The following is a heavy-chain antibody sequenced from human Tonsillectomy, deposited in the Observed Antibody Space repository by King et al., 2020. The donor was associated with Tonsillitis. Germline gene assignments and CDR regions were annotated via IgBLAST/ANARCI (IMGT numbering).Heavy chain of an antibody. D-gene: IGHD3-22*01. V-gene: IGHV5-51*01. CDR1: GYSFTSYW. J-gene: IGHJ3*02. CDR3: ARRYDSSGYYPYYDAFDI. Sequence: VQLVESGAEVKKPGESLKISCKGSGYSFTSYWIGWVRQMPGKGLEWMGIIYPGDSDTRYSPSFQGQVTISAAKSISTAYLQWSSLKASDTAMYYCARRYDSSGYYPYYDAFDIWGQGTMVTVSS. CDR2: IYPGDSDT.